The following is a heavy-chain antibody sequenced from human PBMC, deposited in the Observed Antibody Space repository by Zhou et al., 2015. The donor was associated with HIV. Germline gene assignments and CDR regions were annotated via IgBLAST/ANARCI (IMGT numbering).Heavy chain of an antibody. CDR2: INPNSGGT. D-gene: IGHD6-19*01. J-gene: IGHJ6*02. CDR1: GYTFTGYY. V-gene: IGHV1-2*02. CDR3: ARVGYSSGWYFGPQEHYYYGMDV. Sequence: QVQLVQSGAEVKKPGASVKVSCKASGYTFTGYYMHWVRQAPGQGLEWMGWINPNSGGTNYAQKFQGRVTMTRDTSISTAYMELSRLRSDDTAVYYCARVGYSSGWYFGPQEHYYYGMDVVGPRDHGHRLL.